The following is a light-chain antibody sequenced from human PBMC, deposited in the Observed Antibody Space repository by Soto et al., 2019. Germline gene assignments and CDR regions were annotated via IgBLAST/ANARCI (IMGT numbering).Light chain of an antibody. CDR3: QQYGSSPLT. CDR2: DAS. Sequence: EIVLTQSPATLSLSPGERATLSCRASHSVSTSLAWYQQKPGQAPRLLIYDASNRATGIPDRFSGSGAGTDFTLTISRLEPEDFAVYYCQQYGSSPLTFGQGTKVDI. J-gene: IGKJ1*01. V-gene: IGKV3-20*01. CDR1: HSVSTS.